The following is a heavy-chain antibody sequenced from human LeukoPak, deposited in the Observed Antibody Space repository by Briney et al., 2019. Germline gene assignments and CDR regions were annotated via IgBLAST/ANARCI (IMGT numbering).Heavy chain of an antibody. CDR1: GGSFSGYY. CDR3: ARASDSSGYIDY. D-gene: IGHD3-22*01. V-gene: IGHV4-34*01. CDR2: INHSGST. Sequence: SETLSLTCAVYGGSFSGYYWSWIRQPPGKGLEWIWEINHSGSTNYNPSLKSRVTISVDTSKNQFSLKLSSVTAADTAVYYCARASDSSGYIDYWGQGTLVTVSS. J-gene: IGHJ4*02.